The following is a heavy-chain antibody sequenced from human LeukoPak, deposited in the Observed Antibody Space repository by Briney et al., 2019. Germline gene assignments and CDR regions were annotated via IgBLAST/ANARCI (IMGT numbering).Heavy chain of an antibody. CDR2: IGTAGDT. Sequence: GGSLRLSCAASGFPFSSYAMSWVRQAPGKGLVWVSAIGTAGDTYYPGSVKGRFTISRENAKNSLYLQMNSLRAGDTAVYYCARGSPEPSGYEELDYWGQGTLVTVSS. D-gene: IGHD5-12*01. J-gene: IGHJ4*02. V-gene: IGHV3-13*01. CDR3: ARGSPEPSGYEELDY. CDR1: GFPFSSYA.